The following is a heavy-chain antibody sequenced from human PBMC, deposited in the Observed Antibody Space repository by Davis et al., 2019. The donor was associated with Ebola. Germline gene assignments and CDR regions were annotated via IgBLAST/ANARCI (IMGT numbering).Heavy chain of an antibody. CDR2: ISSSGTTT. CDR1: GFTFSSYA. Sequence: GESLKISCAASGFTFSSYAMTWVRQAPGKGLEWVSGISSSGTTTYYVDSVKGRFTTSRDNSKNTLYLQMNSLRAEDTAAYYCASVGGGWGQGTLVTVSS. V-gene: IGHV3-23*01. CDR3: ASVGGG. D-gene: IGHD4-23*01. J-gene: IGHJ4*02.